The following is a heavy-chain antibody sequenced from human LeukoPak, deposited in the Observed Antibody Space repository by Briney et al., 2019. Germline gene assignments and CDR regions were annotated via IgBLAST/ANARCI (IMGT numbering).Heavy chain of an antibody. CDR2: INHSGST. CDR1: GGSFSGYY. J-gene: IGHJ4*02. V-gene: IGHV4-34*01. D-gene: IGHD3-22*01. Sequence: SETLSLTCAVYGGSFSGYYWSWIRQPPGKGREWIGEINHSGSTNYNPSLKSRVTISVDTSKNQFSLKLSSVTAADTAVYYCARAYSSGYYGRGVIFDYWGQGTLVTVSS. CDR3: ARAYSSGYYGRGVIFDY.